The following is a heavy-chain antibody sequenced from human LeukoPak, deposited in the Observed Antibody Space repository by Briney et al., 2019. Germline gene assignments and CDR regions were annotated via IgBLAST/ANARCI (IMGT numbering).Heavy chain of an antibody. CDR1: GGSISSYY. J-gene: IGHJ4*02. Sequence: SETLSLTCTVSGGSISSYYWSWIRQPPGEGLEWIGYIYTSGSTNYNPSLKSRGTISVDTSRNQFSLKLSSVTAADTAVYYCARQGDYYDSSGYYFDYWGQGTLVTVSS. CDR2: IYTSGST. D-gene: IGHD3-22*01. V-gene: IGHV4-4*09. CDR3: ARQGDYYDSSGYYFDY.